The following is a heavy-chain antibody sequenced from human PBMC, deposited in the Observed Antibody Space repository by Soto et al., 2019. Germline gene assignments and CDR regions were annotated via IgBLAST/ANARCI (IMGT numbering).Heavy chain of an antibody. J-gene: IGHJ4*02. Sequence: GGSLRLSCAASGFTFSYSAVRWVRQAPGKGLEWVSISSASGGSTYHADSVKGRFSISRDNSKNTLYLQMTRLRTEDTAVYYCAKDGQWLDVHFDYWGQGALVTVSS. D-gene: IGHD6-19*01. V-gene: IGHV3-23*01. CDR1: GFTFSYSA. CDR2: SSASGGST. CDR3: AKDGQWLDVHFDY.